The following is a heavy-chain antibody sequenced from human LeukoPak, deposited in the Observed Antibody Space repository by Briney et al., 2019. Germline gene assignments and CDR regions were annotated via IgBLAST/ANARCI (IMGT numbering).Heavy chain of an antibody. CDR3: ARGGSDCSSTSCYPNWFDP. CDR2: IYTSGST. CDR1: GGSISSYY. J-gene: IGHJ5*02. V-gene: IGHV4-4*07. D-gene: IGHD2-2*01. Sequence: SETLSLTCTVSGGSISSYYWSWVRQPAGKGLEWVGRIYTSGSTNYNPSLKSRVTISVDTSKNQFSLKLSSVTAADTAVYYCARGGSDCSSTSCYPNWFDPWGQGTLVTVSS.